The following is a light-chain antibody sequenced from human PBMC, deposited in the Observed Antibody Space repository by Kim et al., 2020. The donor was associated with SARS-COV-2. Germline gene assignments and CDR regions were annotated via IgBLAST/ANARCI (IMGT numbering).Light chain of an antibody. J-gene: IGKJ2*03. Sequence: PGERATLSCRASQSVSSNYLAWYQQKPGQAPRLLIYAASTRAPGIPERFSGSGSGTDFTLTIGRLEPEDFAVYYCQQYGTSPIYSFGQGTKLEI. CDR3: QQYGTSPIYS. CDR1: QSVSSNY. CDR2: AAS. V-gene: IGKV3-20*01.